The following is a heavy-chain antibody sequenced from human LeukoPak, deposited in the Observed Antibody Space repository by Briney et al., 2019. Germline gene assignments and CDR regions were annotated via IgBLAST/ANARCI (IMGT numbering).Heavy chain of an antibody. J-gene: IGHJ4*02. CDR1: GFTFSSYA. CDR3: AKDSWDYGDYRAPYCFDY. Sequence: PGGSLRLSCAASGFTFSSYAMSWVRQAPGKGLEWVSAISGSDGSTYYADSVKGRFTISRDNSKNTLYLQMNSLRAEDTAVYYCAKDSWDYGDYRAPYCFDYWGQGTLVTVSS. V-gene: IGHV3-23*01. D-gene: IGHD4-17*01. CDR2: ISGSDGST.